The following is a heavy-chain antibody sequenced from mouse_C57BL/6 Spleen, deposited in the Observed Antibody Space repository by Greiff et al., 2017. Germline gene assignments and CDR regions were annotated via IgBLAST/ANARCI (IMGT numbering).Heavy chain of an antibody. CDR1: GYTFTSYW. V-gene: IGHV1-55*01. CDR3: ARCGSTRVVKAYFDD. Sequence: QVQLQQSGAELVKPGASVKMSCTASGYTFTSYWITWVKQRPGQGLEWIGGIYPGDGGTNYTAKFKGKATMTADTSSSTAYMQLSSLTSEDSAVXSGARCGSTRVVKAYFDDWGKGTTVTVSS. CDR2: IYPGDGGT. J-gene: IGHJ1*03. D-gene: IGHD1-1*01.